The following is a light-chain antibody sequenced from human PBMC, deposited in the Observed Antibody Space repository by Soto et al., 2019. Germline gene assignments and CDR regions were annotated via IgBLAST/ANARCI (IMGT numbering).Light chain of an antibody. J-gene: IGKJ1*01. CDR1: QSISSW. CDR2: KAS. V-gene: IGKV1-5*03. CDR3: QQYNSYPWT. Sequence: DIQMTQSPSTLSASVGDRVTITCRASQSISSWLAWYQQKRGKAPKLLIYKASSLESGVPSRFSGSGSGTEFTLTISSLQPDDFATYDCQQYNSYPWTFGQGTKVEIK.